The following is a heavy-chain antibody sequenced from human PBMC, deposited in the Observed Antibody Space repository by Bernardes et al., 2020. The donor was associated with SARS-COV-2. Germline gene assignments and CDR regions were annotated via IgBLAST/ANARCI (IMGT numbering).Heavy chain of an antibody. Sequence: GGSLRLSCKASGFTVSDYGMHWVRQAPGTGLEWVAVLWYGGSNQYYGDSVKGRFTTSRDKSKNTLYLQMNSLRAEDTAVYYCARGFHGSGSPLPNYYYYAMDVWGQGTTVTVSS. J-gene: IGHJ6*02. CDR3: ARGFHGSGSPLPNYYYYAMDV. CDR2: LWYGGSNQ. D-gene: IGHD3-10*01. V-gene: IGHV3-33*01. CDR1: GFTVSDYG.